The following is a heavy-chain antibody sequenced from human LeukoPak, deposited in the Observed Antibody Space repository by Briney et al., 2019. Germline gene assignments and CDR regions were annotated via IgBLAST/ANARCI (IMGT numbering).Heavy chain of an antibody. CDR3: ARHGTRYYYYYMDV. CDR2: INHSGST. V-gene: IGHV4-34*01. J-gene: IGHJ6*03. CDR1: GGSFSGYY. Sequence: KPSETLSVTCAVYGGSFSGYYWSWIRQPPGKGLEWIGEINHSGSTNYNPSLKSRVTISVDTSKNQFSLKLSSVTAADTAVYYCARHGTRYYYYYMDVWGKGTTVTVSS.